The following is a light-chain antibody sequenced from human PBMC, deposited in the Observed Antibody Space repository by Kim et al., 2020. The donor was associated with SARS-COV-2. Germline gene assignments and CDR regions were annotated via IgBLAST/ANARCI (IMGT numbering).Light chain of an antibody. J-gene: IGKJ2*01. V-gene: IGKV3-20*01. CDR3: QQYGSSMYT. Sequence: LCPEERATLSRAAREGVRSAYLAWYQQKPGQAPTLLICGTSTRATGVPDRFRGSGSGTDFTLTISRLEPEDFAVYYCQQYGSSMYTFGQGTKLEI. CDR1: EGVRSAY. CDR2: GTS.